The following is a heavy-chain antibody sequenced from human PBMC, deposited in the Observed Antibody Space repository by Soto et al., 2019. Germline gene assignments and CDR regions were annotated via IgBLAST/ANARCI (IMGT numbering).Heavy chain of an antibody. J-gene: IGHJ6*02. CDR3: AKDLGYCSSISCYYYYGMDV. D-gene: IGHD2-2*01. CDR2: IKSGGSST. Sequence: GGSLRLSCAASGFTFSSYWMHWVRQAPGKGLVWVSRIKSGGSSTSYADSVKGRFTISRDNAKNTLYLQMNSLRAEDTAVYYCAKDLGYCSSISCYYYYGMDVWGQGTTVTVSS. V-gene: IGHV3-74*01. CDR1: GFTFSSYW.